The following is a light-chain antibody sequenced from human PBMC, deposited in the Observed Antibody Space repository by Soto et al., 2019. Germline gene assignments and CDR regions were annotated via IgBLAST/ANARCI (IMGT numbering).Light chain of an antibody. V-gene: IGKV3D-15*01. CDR3: QQYDNWPPT. Sequence: ETMLTQSPGTLSLSPGERATLSCRASQSVNSNYLAWYQQKPGQAPRLLIYGASSRATGIPARFSGSGSGTEFTLTISSLQSEDFAVYYCQQYDNWPPTFGQGTRLEIK. J-gene: IGKJ5*01. CDR1: QSVNSNY. CDR2: GAS.